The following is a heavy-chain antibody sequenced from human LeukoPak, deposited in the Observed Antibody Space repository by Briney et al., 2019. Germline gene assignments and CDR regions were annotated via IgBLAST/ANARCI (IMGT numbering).Heavy chain of an antibody. CDR3: ARDHRYAFDN. D-gene: IGHD5-12*01. CDR1: GFNFIDYS. V-gene: IGHV3-48*01. Sequence: GGSLRLSCAASGFNFIDYSMNWVRQAPGKGLEWISYIGISSGNTKYADSVKGRFTISRDTARNSLYLQMNSLRVEDTAMYYCARDHRYAFDNWGHGTLVTVSS. J-gene: IGHJ4*01. CDR2: IGISSGNT.